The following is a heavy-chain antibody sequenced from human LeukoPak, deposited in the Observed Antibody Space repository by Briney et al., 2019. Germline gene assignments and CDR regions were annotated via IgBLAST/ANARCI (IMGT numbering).Heavy chain of an antibody. D-gene: IGHD2-2*01. CDR1: GLTFSSYA. V-gene: IGHV3-30*04. CDR3: AKDRIVVVPAALDY. CDR2: ISYDGSNK. J-gene: IGHJ4*02. Sequence: GGSLRLSCGASGLTFSSYALHWVRQAPGKGLEWVAVISYDGSNKWYADSVRGRFTISRDNAKNTLYLQMNSLRAEDTAVYYCAKDRIVVVPAALDYWGQGTLVTVSS.